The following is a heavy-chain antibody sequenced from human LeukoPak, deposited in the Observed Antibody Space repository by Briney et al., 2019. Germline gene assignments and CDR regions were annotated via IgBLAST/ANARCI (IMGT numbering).Heavy chain of an antibody. CDR2: IYTSGST. J-gene: IGHJ4*02. V-gene: IGHV4-4*07. Sequence: SETLSLTCTVSGGSISSYYWSWIRQPAGKGLEWIGRIYTSGSTNYNPSLKSRVTISVDTSKNQFSLKLSSVTAADTAVYYCATRSTSNYYFDYWGQGTLVTVSS. D-gene: IGHD2-2*01. CDR1: GGSISSYY. CDR3: ATRSTSNYYFDY.